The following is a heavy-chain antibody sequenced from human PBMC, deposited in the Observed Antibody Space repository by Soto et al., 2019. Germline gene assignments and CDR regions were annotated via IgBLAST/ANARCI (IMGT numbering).Heavy chain of an antibody. CDR1: GGSISSGGYY. CDR3: ARVPHYYGSGSRYYSGMDV. V-gene: IGHV4-31*03. CDR2: IYYSGST. J-gene: IGHJ6*02. Sequence: SETLSLTCTVSGGSISSGGYYWSWIRQHPGKGLEWIGYIYYSGSTYYNPSLKSRVTISVDTSKNQFSLKLSSVTAADTAVYYCARVPHYYGSGSRYYSGMDVWGQGTTVTVSS. D-gene: IGHD3-10*01.